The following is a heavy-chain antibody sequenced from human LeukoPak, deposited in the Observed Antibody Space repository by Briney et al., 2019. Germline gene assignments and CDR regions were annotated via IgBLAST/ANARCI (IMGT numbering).Heavy chain of an antibody. CDR3: ARVTGELWILGIDY. J-gene: IGHJ4*02. CDR2: ISSSGSTI. V-gene: IGHV3-48*03. Sequence: GGSLRLSCAASGFTFSSYEMNWVRQAPGKVLEWVSYISSSGSTIYYADSVKGRFTISRDNAKNSLYLQMNSLRAEDTAVYYCARVTGELWILGIDYWGQGTLVTVSS. CDR1: GFTFSSYE. D-gene: IGHD3-16*01.